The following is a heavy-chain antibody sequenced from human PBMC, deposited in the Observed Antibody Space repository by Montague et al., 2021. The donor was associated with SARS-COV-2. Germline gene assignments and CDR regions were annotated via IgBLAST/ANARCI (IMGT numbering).Heavy chain of an antibody. D-gene: IGHD4-17*01. V-gene: IGHV2-5*02. CDR3: AEHLMQQDGYGDYFDAFNM. J-gene: IGHJ3*02. CDR2: IYWDGDT. CDR1: GFSLTTPGVG. Sequence: PALVKPTQSLTLTCSFSGFSLTTPGVGVGWARQPPGKALEWLALIYWDGDTRYSPSLRGRLTITKDTSKNRVVLTMTNVDPVDTATYYCAEHLMQQDGYGDYFDAFNMWGHGTMVTVSS.